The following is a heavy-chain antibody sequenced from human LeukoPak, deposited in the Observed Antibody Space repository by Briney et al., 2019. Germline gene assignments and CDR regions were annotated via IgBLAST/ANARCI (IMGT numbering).Heavy chain of an antibody. D-gene: IGHD5-24*01. CDR2: IYYSGST. Sequence: PSETLSLTRTVSGGSISSSSYYWGWIRQPPGKGLEWIGSIYYSGSTYYNPSLRSRVTISVDTSKNHFSLKLSSVTAADTAVYYCARNRDGYNSFDYWGQGTLVTVSS. J-gene: IGHJ4*02. CDR3: ARNRDGYNSFDY. V-gene: IGHV4-39*07. CDR1: GGSISSSSYY.